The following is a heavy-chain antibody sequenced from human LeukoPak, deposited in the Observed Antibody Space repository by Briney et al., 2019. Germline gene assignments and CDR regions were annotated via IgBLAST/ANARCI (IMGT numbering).Heavy chain of an antibody. Sequence: PGGSLRLSCAASGFTFSDYYMSWLRQAPGKGLEWVSSISRGGNSIYYTESVKGRFTISRDNAKNSLYLQMNSLRAEDTAVYYCARDQYLDYRGQGTLVTVSS. J-gene: IGHJ4*02. CDR2: ISRGGNSI. V-gene: IGHV3-11*01. CDR1: GFTFSDYY. CDR3: ARDQYLDY.